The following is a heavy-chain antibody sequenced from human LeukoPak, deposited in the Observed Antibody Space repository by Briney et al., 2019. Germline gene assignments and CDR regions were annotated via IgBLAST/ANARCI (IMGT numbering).Heavy chain of an antibody. J-gene: IGHJ4*02. CDR3: AKEAWVYDYVWGSLIDY. CDR2: ISGSGGGT. V-gene: IGHV3-23*01. D-gene: IGHD3-16*01. Sequence: GGSLRLSCAASGFTFSSYAMSWVRQAPGKGLEWVSAISGSGGGTYYADSVKGRFTISRDNSKNTLYLQMNSLRAENTAVYYCAKEAWVYDYVWGSLIDYWGQGTLVTVSS. CDR1: GFTFSSYA.